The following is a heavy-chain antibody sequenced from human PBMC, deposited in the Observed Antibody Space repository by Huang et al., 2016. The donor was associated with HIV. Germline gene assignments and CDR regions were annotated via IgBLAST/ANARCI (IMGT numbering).Heavy chain of an antibody. Sequence: QVQLQESGPGLVKPSETLSLTCTVSGGSISSYYWSWIRQPPGKGLECIGYIYYSGITNYNPSLKSRATIAVDTSKNQFSLKLRAVTAADTAVYYCARGPSPWLQEAFDIWGQGTMVTVSS. J-gene: IGHJ3*02. V-gene: IGHV4-59*01. D-gene: IGHD5-12*01. CDR1: GGSISSYY. CDR3: ARGPSPWLQEAFDI. CDR2: IYYSGIT.